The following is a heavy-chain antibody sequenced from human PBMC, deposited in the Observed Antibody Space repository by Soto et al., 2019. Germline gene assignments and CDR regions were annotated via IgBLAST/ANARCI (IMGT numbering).Heavy chain of an antibody. J-gene: IGHJ6*02. CDR1: GFPFSSYG. CDR2: ISYDGSNT. D-gene: IGHD6-19*01. Sequence: GGSLRLSCAASGFPFSSYGMHWVRQAPGKGLEWVAVISYDGSNTYDAYYVKGRFTISRANSKNTLYLQMNSLSAEDTAVYYCAKDTVAGPDYYYGMDVGGQGTTVTVSS. CDR3: AKDTVAGPDYYYGMDV. V-gene: IGHV3-30*18.